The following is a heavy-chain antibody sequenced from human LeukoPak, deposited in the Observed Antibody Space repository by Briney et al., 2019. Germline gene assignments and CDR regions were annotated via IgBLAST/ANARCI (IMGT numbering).Heavy chain of an antibody. CDR2: IYPGDSDT. CDR3: ARGHMVRGVPDAFDI. CDR1: GYSFTSYW. Sequence: GESLKTSCKGSGYSFTSYWIGWVRQMPGKGLEWMGIIYPGDSDTRYSPSFQGQVTISADKSISTAYLQWSSLKASDTAMYYCARGHMVRGVPDAFDIWGQGTMVTVSS. D-gene: IGHD3-10*01. J-gene: IGHJ3*02. V-gene: IGHV5-51*01.